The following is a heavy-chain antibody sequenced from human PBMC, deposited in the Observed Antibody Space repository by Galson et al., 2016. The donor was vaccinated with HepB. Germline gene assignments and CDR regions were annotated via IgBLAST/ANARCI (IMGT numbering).Heavy chain of an antibody. CDR3: SRGHVGGHNFSSTFNGVWFDP. Sequence: SETLSLTCAVYGGSFSGYYWSWIRQSPGKGPEWIAEVNHRGSTNYNSSLKSRVTLSLDTSKSQFSLRLKYMTAADTAVYYCSRGHVGGHNFSSTFNGVWFDPWGQGTLVTVSS. V-gene: IGHV4-34*01. CDR1: GGSFSGYY. J-gene: IGHJ5*02. D-gene: IGHD2/OR15-2a*01. CDR2: VNHRGST.